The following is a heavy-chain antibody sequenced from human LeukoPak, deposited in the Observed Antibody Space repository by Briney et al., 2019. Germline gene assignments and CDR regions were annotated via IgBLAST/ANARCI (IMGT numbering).Heavy chain of an antibody. CDR1: GFTFSSYE. CDR2: ISSSGSTI. J-gene: IGHJ3*02. CDR3: ARVSSSREHAFDI. D-gene: IGHD1-1*01. V-gene: IGHV3-48*03. Sequence: GGSLGLSCAASGFTFSSYEMNWVRQAPGKGLEWVSYISSSGSTIYYADSVKGRFTISRDNAKNSLYLQMNSLRAEDTAVYYCARVSSSREHAFDIWGQGTMVTVSS.